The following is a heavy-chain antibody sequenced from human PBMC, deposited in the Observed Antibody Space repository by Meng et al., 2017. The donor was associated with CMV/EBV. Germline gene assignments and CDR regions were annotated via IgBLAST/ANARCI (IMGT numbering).Heavy chain of an antibody. CDR2: IYYSGST. V-gene: IGHV4-30-4*08. Sequence: QLVELRPAMVKPFKTLSLTCTFSGGSISTGCYYCSLIRQTPGKGLEWIGYIYYSGSTYYNPSLKSRVTISVDTSKNQFSPKLSSVTAADTAVYYCARAAPDYYDSSGPPDYWGQGTLVTVSS. J-gene: IGHJ4*02. CDR1: GGSISTGCYY. CDR3: ARAAPDYYDSSGPPDY. D-gene: IGHD3-22*01.